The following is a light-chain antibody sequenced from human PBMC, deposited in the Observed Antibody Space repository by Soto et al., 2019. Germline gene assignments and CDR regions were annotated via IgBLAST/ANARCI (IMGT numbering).Light chain of an antibody. J-gene: IGLJ2*01. Sequence: QSVLTQPASVSESPGQSITISCTGTSSDVGGYNYVSWYQQHPGEAPKLMIYDVSNRPSGVSNRFSGSKSGNTASLTISGRKAEDEADYYCSSYTSSSTLVVFGGGTQLTVL. CDR3: SSYTSSSTLVV. V-gene: IGLV2-14*01. CDR1: SSDVGGYNY. CDR2: DVS.